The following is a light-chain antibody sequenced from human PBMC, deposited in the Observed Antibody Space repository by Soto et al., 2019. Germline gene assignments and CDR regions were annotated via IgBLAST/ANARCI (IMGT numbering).Light chain of an antibody. J-gene: IGLJ1*01. CDR2: DTY. Sequence: QSVLTQPPSVSAAPGQTVTISCSGSTSNIGNNYVSWYRQLPGTAPKLLIYDTYKRPSGIPDRFSGSKSGTSATLVITGLQTGDEADYYCGTWDSSLSAHVFGPGTKVTVL. V-gene: IGLV1-51*01. CDR1: TSNIGNNY. CDR3: GTWDSSLSAHV.